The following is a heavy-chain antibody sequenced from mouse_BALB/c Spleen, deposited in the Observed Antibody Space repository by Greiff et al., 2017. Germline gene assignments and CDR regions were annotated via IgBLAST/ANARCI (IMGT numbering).Heavy chain of an antibody. CDR3: ARGGDYDYFDY. Sequence: VQLQQSGPELVKPGASVRISCKASGYTFTSYYIHWVKQRPGQGLEWIGWIYPGNVNTKYNEKFKGKATLTADKSSSTAYMQLSSLTSEDSAVYFCARGGDYDYFDYWGQGTTLTVSS. V-gene: IGHV1S56*01. J-gene: IGHJ2*01. CDR1: GYTFTSYY. D-gene: IGHD2-4*01. CDR2: IYPGNVNT.